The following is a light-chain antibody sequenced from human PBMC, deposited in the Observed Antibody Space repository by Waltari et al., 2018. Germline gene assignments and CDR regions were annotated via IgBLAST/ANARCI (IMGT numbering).Light chain of an antibody. CDR1: HSVSTY. Sequence: ELVLTQSPGTLSLSPGERATLSCRASHSVSTYLAWYQQKPGQAPRLLIYHASSRATGIPDRFSGSGSGTDFSLTISRLEPEDFAVYYCQHYLRLPATFGQGTKVEIK. CDR3: QHYLRLPAT. V-gene: IGKV3-20*01. J-gene: IGKJ1*01. CDR2: HAS.